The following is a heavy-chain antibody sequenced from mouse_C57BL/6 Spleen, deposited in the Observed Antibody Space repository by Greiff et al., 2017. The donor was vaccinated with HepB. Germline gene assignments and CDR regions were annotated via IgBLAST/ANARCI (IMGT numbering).Heavy chain of an antibody. CDR3: ARSGANWDYFDY. CDR1: GYAFTNYL. D-gene: IGHD4-1*01. Sequence: QVQLKQSGAELVRPGTSVKVSCKASGYAFTNYLIEWVKQRPGQGLEWIGVINPGSGGTNYNEKFKGKATLTAEKSSSTAYMQLSSLTSEDSAVYFCARSGANWDYFDYWGQGTTLTVSS. CDR2: INPGSGGT. J-gene: IGHJ2*01. V-gene: IGHV1-54*01.